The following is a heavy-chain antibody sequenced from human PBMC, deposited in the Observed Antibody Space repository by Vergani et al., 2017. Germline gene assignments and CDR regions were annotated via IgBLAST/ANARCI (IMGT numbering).Heavy chain of an antibody. CDR3: ARKRSFLDSSSQDFFWDY. CDR2: IIPIFGTA. CDR1: GGTFSSYA. J-gene: IGHJ4*02. D-gene: IGHD6-13*01. Sequence: QVQLVQSGAEVKKPGSSVKVSCKASGGTFSSYAISWVRQAPGQGLEWMGGIIPIFGTANYAQKFQGRVTITADESTSTAYMELSSLRSEDTAVYYCARKRSFLDSSSQDFFWDYWGQGTLVTVSS. V-gene: IGHV1-69*01.